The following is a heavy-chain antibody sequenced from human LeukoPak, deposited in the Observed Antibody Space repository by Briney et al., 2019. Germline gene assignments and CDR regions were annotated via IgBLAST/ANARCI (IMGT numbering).Heavy chain of an antibody. CDR2: FDPEDGET. J-gene: IGHJ5*02. Sequence: ASVKVSCKVSGYTLTELSIHWVRQAPGKGLEWMGGFDPEDGETVYAQKFQGRVTMTRDTSTSTVYMELSSLRSEDTAVYYCARDPSYYGSGSYSGWFDPWGQGTLVTVSS. CDR3: ARDPSYYGSGSYSGWFDP. CDR1: GYTLTELS. V-gene: IGHV1-24*01. D-gene: IGHD3-10*01.